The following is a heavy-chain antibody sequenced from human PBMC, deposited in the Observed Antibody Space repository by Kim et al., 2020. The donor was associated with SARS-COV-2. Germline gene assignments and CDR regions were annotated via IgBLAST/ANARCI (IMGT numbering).Heavy chain of an antibody. J-gene: IGHJ4*02. CDR1: GGSISSSNW. Sequence: SETLSLTCAVSGGSISSSNWWSWVRQPPGKGLEWIGEIYHSGSTNYNPSLKSRVTISVDKSKNQFSLKLSSVTAADTAVYYCARGVYYDSSGTDFDYWGQGTLVTVSS. CDR2: IYHSGST. V-gene: IGHV4-4*02. CDR3: ARGVYYDSSGTDFDY. D-gene: IGHD3-22*01.